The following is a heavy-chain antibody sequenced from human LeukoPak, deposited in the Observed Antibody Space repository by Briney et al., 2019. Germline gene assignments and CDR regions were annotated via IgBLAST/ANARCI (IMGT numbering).Heavy chain of an antibody. CDR3: ARAVGYCSSTSCYTLYYYYYYMDV. CDR1: GGSFSGYY. V-gene: IGHV4-34*01. J-gene: IGHJ6*03. D-gene: IGHD2-2*02. CDR2: INHSGST. Sequence: SETLSLTCAVYGGSFSGYYWSWIRQPPGKGLEWIGEINHSGSTNYNPSLKSRVTISVDTSKNQFSQKLSSVTAADTAVYYCARAVGYCSSTSCYTLYYYYYYMDVWGKGTTVTVSS.